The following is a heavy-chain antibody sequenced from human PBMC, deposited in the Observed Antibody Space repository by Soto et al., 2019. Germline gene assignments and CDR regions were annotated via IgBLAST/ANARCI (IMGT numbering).Heavy chain of an antibody. J-gene: IGHJ1*01. CDR2: IFYSGDT. Sequence: VQLQGSGPGLVKPSQTLSLTCTVSGASVNTGDYYWSYIRQSPGKGLEWLGYIFYSGDTYYNPSLKSRATISLNTSRNQISLXXXXXXXADTAVYFCVGTGTTDDFWGQGTLVTVSS. CDR3: VGTGTTDDF. CDR1: GASVNTGDYY. V-gene: IGHV4-30-4*01. D-gene: IGHD1-7*01.